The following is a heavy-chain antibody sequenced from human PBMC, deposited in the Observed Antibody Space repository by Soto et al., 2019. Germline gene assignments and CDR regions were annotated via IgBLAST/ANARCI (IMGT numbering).Heavy chain of an antibody. V-gene: IGHV1-18*04. Sequence: VQLVQSGAEVKKPGASVKVSCKASGYIFTSYGITWVRQAPGQGLEWMGWISTYNGNTNYAQKFQGRVTITADKSTSTAYMELSSLRSEDTAVYYCARGFDYGDFDYYYGMDVWGQGTTVTVSS. J-gene: IGHJ6*02. D-gene: IGHD4-17*01. CDR3: ARGFDYGDFDYYYGMDV. CDR2: ISTYNGNT. CDR1: GYIFTSYG.